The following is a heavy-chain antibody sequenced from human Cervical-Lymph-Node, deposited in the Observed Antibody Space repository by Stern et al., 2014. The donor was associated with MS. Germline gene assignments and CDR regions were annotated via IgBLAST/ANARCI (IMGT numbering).Heavy chain of an antibody. Sequence: VQLVESGGGLVKPGGSLRLSCEASGVTFSDYYMSWIRQAPGKGLECISYISSSGSSIYYADSVKGRFTISRDNAKNSLYLQMNSLRAEDPAVYYCARRGSLQFGYAFDIWGQGTMVTVSS. CDR3: ARRGSLQFGYAFDI. CDR1: GVTFSDYY. CDR2: ISSSGSSI. D-gene: IGHD3-16*01. J-gene: IGHJ3*02. V-gene: IGHV3-11*01.